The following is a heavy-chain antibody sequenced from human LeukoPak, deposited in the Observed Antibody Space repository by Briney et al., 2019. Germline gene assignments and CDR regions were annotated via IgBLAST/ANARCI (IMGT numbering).Heavy chain of an antibody. CDR3: AKDPRGCSGGSCYSSYYYYMDV. D-gene: IGHD2-15*01. CDR2: ISSSSSYI. Sequence: GGSLRLSCAASGFTFSSCSMNWVRQAPGKGLEWVSSISSSSSYIYYADSVKGRFTISRDNAKNSLYLQMNSLRAEDTAVYYCAKDPRGCSGGSCYSSYYYYMDVWGKGTTVTVSS. V-gene: IGHV3-21*04. J-gene: IGHJ6*03. CDR1: GFTFSSCS.